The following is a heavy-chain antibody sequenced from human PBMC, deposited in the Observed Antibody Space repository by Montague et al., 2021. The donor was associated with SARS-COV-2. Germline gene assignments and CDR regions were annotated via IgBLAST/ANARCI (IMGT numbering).Heavy chain of an antibody. D-gene: IGHD3-22*01. CDR3: ASGMHYYDSSGYYFDY. V-gene: IGHV4-59*01. CDR1: GGSISSYY. J-gene: IGHJ4*02. Sequence: SETLFLTCTVSGGSISSYYWSWIRQPPGKGLEWIGYIYYSGSTNYSPSLKSRVTISVYTSKNQFSLKLSSVTAADTAVYYCASGMHYYDSSGYYFDYWGQGTLVTVSS. CDR2: IYYSGST.